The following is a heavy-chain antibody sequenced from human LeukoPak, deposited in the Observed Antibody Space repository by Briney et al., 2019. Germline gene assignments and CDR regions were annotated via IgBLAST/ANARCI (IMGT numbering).Heavy chain of an antibody. CDR1: GFTFSSYG. V-gene: IGHV3-33*01. CDR2: IWYDGSNK. CDR3: ARRGRGPTYYYYYMDV. Sequence: GGSLRLSCAASGFTFSSYGMHWVRQAPGKGLEWVAVIWYDGSNKYYADSVKGRFTISRDNSKNTLYPQMNSLRAEDTAVYYCARRGRGPTYYYYYMDVWGKGTTVTVSS. J-gene: IGHJ6*03. D-gene: IGHD3-10*01.